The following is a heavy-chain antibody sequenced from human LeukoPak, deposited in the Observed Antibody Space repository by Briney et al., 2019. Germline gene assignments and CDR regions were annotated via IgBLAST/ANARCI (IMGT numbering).Heavy chain of an antibody. CDR1: GGSISSGSYY. D-gene: IGHD5-18*01. CDR3: ARELLLDTAMGLTYYYYYMDV. Sequence: PSETLSLTCTVSGGSISSGSYYWSWIRQPAGKGLEWIGRIYTSGSTNYNPSLKSRVTISVDTSKNQFSLKLSSVTAADTAVYYCARELLLDTAMGLTYYYYYMDVWGIGTTVTISS. J-gene: IGHJ6*03. V-gene: IGHV4-61*02. CDR2: IYTSGST.